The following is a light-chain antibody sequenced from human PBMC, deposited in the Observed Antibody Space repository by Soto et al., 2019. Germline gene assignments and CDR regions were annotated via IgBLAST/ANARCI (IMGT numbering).Light chain of an antibody. Sequence: IVMTQSPATLSVSPLERATLFCRASQSVNSNLAWYQQKPGQAPRLLIYDASNRATGIPARFSGSGSGTDFTLTISSLEPEDFAVYYCQQYTNWRTFGQGTKVDIK. CDR1: QSVNSN. J-gene: IGKJ1*01. V-gene: IGKV3D-15*01. CDR2: DAS. CDR3: QQYTNWRT.